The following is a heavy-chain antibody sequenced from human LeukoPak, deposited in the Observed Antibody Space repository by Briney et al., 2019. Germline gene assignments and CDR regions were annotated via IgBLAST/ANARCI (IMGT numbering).Heavy chain of an antibody. Sequence: SETLSLTCTVSGDSISSSSYYWGWIRQPPGKGLEWIGSIYYSGSTYYNPSLKSRVTISVDTSKNQFSLKLSSVTAADTAVYYCARAPPYSSGWMDAFDIWGQGTMVTVSS. J-gene: IGHJ3*02. CDR3: ARAPPYSSGWMDAFDI. V-gene: IGHV4-39*07. D-gene: IGHD6-19*01. CDR2: IYYSGST. CDR1: GDSISSSSYY.